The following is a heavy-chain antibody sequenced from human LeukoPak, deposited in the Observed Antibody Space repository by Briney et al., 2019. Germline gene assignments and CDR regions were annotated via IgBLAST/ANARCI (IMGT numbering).Heavy chain of an antibody. CDR2: IKPDGSEK. CDR3: ARGGAVAGRFGY. J-gene: IGHJ4*02. V-gene: IGHV3-7*01. D-gene: IGHD6-19*01. Sequence: GSLRLSCLASGFTFSTYWMSWVRQTPGKGLEWVANIKPDGSEKYYVDSVKGRFTISRDNAENSLYLQMNSLRAEDTAVYYCARGGAVAGRFGYWGQGTLVTVSS. CDR1: GFTFSTYW.